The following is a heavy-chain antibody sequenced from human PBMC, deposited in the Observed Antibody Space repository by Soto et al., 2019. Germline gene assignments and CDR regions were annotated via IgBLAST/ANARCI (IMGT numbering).Heavy chain of an antibody. CDR2: ISYDGSKE. CDR1: GFTFSSYG. J-gene: IGHJ6*02. D-gene: IGHD3-9*01. Sequence: PGGSLRLSCAASGFTFSSYGMHWVRRAPGKGLEWVALISYDGSKEYYADSVRGQFTISRDNSKNTLYLQMNSLRAEDTAVYYCAKSYYDILTGLVHYYGMDVWGQGTTVTVSS. CDR3: AKSYYDILTGLVHYYGMDV. V-gene: IGHV3-30*02.